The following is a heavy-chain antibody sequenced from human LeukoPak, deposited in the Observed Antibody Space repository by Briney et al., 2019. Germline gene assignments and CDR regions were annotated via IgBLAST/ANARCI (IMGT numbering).Heavy chain of an antibody. CDR3: ARSRDSSGYYLFDY. Sequence: ASVKVSCKASGYTFTGYYMHWVRQAPGQGLEWMGWINPNSGGTNYAQKFQGRVTMTRDTSISTAYMELSRLRSDDTAVYYCARSRDSSGYYLFDYWGQGTLVTVSS. CDR2: INPNSGGT. D-gene: IGHD3-22*01. V-gene: IGHV1-2*02. CDR1: GYTFTGYY. J-gene: IGHJ4*02.